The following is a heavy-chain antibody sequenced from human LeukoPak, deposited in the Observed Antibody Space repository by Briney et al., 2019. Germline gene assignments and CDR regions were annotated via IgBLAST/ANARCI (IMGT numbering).Heavy chain of an antibody. CDR1: GYPFTNYW. D-gene: IGHD3-3*01. V-gene: IGHV5-51*01. CDR2: IYPGDSDT. Sequence: GASPKISSKGSGYPFTNYWIGCVRQMPGKGLEGMGIIYPGDSDTRYSPSFEGQVTISGDKSISTAYLQWSSLKASDTAMYHCARQPRGVVIWPFDYWGQGTLVTVSS. CDR3: ARQPRGVVIWPFDY. J-gene: IGHJ4*02.